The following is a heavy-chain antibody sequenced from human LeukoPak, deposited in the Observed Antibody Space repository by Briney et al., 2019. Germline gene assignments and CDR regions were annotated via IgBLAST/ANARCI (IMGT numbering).Heavy chain of an antibody. Sequence: ASVKVSCKASGGTFSSYAISWVRQAPGQGLEWMGGIIPIFGTANYAQKFQGRVTITADESTSTAYIELSSLRAEDTAVYYCARRGVDGALDYWGQGTLVTVSS. CDR2: IIPIFGTA. CDR3: ARRGVDGALDY. V-gene: IGHV1-69*13. CDR1: GGTFSSYA. D-gene: IGHD5-24*01. J-gene: IGHJ4*02.